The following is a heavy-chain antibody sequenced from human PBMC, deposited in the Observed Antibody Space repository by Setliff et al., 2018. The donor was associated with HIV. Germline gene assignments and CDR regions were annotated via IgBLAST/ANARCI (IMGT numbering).Heavy chain of an antibody. J-gene: IGHJ4*02. CDR2: VYHSGST. V-gene: IGHV4-39*07. CDR3: ARGTAPRRGTNYGGNYPLDY. D-gene: IGHD4-17*01. Sequence: PSETLSLTCTVSGGSISSSSYCWGWIRQPPGKGLEWLATVYHSGSTYYNPSLKSRVTISLDTSKNQFSLRLSSVTAADTAVYFCARGTAPRRGTNYGGNYPLDYWGQGTLVTVSS. CDR1: GGSISSSSYC.